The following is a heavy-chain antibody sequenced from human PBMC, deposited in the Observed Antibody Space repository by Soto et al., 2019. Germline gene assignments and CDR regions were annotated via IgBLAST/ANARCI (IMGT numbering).Heavy chain of an antibody. Sequence: GASVKVSCKASGYTFTSYGISWVRQAPGQGLEWMGWISAYNGNTNYAQKLQGRVTMTTDTSTSTAYMELRSLRSDDTAVYYCAIQAPVLRFFDCLSKGPVAFDIGGQGTMVTVS. CDR3: AIQAPVLRFFDCLSKGPVAFDI. V-gene: IGHV1-18*01. D-gene: IGHD3-9*01. CDR1: GYTFTSYG. CDR2: ISAYNGNT. J-gene: IGHJ3*02.